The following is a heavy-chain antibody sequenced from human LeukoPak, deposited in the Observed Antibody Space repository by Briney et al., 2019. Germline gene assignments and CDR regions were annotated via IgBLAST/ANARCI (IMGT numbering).Heavy chain of an antibody. V-gene: IGHV3-23*01. CDR3: AKIPQVGTTSVPNFDS. Sequence: PGGSLRLSCAASGFTFSNYAINWVRQPPGKELEWVSIISGSGDTTYYADSVKGRFTISRDNSRNTLYLQMSSLRVEDTAVYYCAKIPQVGTTSVPNFDSWGQGTLVTVSP. CDR2: ISGSGDTT. D-gene: IGHD2/OR15-2a*01. J-gene: IGHJ4*02. CDR1: GFTFSNYA.